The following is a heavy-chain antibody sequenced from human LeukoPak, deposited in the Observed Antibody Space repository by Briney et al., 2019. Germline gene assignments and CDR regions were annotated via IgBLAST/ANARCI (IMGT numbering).Heavy chain of an antibody. CDR1: GGTFSSYA. D-gene: IGHD2-2*01. V-gene: IGHV1-69*06. Sequence: SVKVSCKASGGTFSSYAISWVRQAPGQGLEWMGGIIPIFGTANYAQKFQGRVTITADKSTSTVYMELSSLRSEDTAVYYCARVFGSRYCSSTSCDGGTSWFDPWGQGTLVTVSS. J-gene: IGHJ5*02. CDR3: ARVFGSRYCSSTSCDGGTSWFDP. CDR2: IIPIFGTA.